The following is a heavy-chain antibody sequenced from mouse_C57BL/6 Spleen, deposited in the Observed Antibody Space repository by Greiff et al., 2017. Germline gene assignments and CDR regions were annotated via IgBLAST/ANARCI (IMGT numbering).Heavy chain of an antibody. V-gene: IGHV1-52*01. Sequence: QVQLQQPGAELVRPGSSVKLSCKASGYTFTSYWMHWVKQRPIQGLEWIGNIDPSDSETHYNQKFKDKATLTVDKSSSTAYMQLSSLTSESSAVYYGARYYYGSSYGYFDVWGTGTTVTVSS. D-gene: IGHD1-1*01. J-gene: IGHJ1*03. CDR1: GYTFTSYW. CDR2: IDPSDSET. CDR3: ARYYYGSSYGYFDV.